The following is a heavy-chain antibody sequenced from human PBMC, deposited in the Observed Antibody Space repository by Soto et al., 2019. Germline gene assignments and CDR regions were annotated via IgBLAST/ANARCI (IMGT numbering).Heavy chain of an antibody. CDR3: AKAMAVQLWLPSPFDY. CDR2: ISYDGSNK. D-gene: IGHD5-18*01. J-gene: IGHJ4*02. Sequence: PGGSLRLSCAASGFTFSSYGMHWVRQAPGKGLEWVAVISYDGSNKYYADSVKGRFTISRDNSKNTLYLQMNSLRAEDTAVYYCAKAMAVQLWLPSPFDYWGQGTLVTVSS. V-gene: IGHV3-30*18. CDR1: GFTFSSYG.